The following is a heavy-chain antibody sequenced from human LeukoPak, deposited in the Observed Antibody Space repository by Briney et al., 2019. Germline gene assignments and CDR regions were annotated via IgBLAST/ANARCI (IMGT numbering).Heavy chain of an antibody. CDR2: IKQDGSEK. D-gene: IGHD5-18*01. Sequence: GGSLRLSCAASGFTFSSYWMSWVRQAPGKGLEWVANIKQDGSEKYYVDSVKGRFTISRDNAKNSLYLQMNSLRAEDTAVYYCARGGSYGPGDFDYWGQGTLVTVSS. V-gene: IGHV3-7*01. J-gene: IGHJ4*02. CDR1: GFTFSSYW. CDR3: ARGGSYGPGDFDY.